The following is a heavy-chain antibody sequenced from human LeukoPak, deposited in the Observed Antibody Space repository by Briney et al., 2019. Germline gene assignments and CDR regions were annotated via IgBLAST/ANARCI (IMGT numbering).Heavy chain of an antibody. J-gene: IGHJ4*02. CDR2: INQDGSEK. V-gene: IGHV3-7*01. Sequence: PGGSLRLSCAASGFTYSTYWMSWVRQAPGKGLEWVANINQDGSEKYYVDSVRGRFTIPRDNAKNSLYLQMNSLRGEDTAVYYCARNAPFDYWGQGTLVTVSS. CDR3: ARNAPFDY. CDR1: GFTYSTYW.